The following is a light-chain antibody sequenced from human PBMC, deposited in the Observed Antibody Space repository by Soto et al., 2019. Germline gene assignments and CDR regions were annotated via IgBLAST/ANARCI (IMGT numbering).Light chain of an antibody. J-gene: IGLJ1*01. V-gene: IGLV2-14*03. CDR3: SSYTSSSTYV. CDR1: SSDVGGYNY. CDR2: DVT. Sequence: QSALTQPASVSGSPGQSITISCTGTSSDVGGYNYVSWYQHHPGKAPKLMIYDVTNRPSGVSYRFSGSKSGNTASLTISGLQAEDEADYYCSSYTSSSTYVFGTGTRSPT.